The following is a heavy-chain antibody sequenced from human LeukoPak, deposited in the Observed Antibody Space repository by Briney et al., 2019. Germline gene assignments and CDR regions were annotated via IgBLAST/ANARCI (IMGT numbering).Heavy chain of an antibody. CDR3: ARERTQYCSGGSCIVYYFDY. Sequence: GGSLRLSCAASGFTFSSYSMNWVRQAPGKGLEWVSSISSSSYIYYADSVKGRFTISRDNAKNSLYLQMNSLRAEDTAVYYCARERTQYCSGGSCIVYYFDYWGQGTLVTVSS. CDR2: ISSSSYI. V-gene: IGHV3-21*01. J-gene: IGHJ4*02. CDR1: GFTFSSYS. D-gene: IGHD2-15*01.